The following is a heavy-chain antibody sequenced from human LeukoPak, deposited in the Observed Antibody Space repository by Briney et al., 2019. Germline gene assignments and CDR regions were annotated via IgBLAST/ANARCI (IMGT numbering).Heavy chain of an antibody. CDR3: ARGGAARLHFQN. V-gene: IGHV4-59*01. CDR2: IYNSGTT. J-gene: IGHJ1*01. CDR1: GASISPSY. D-gene: IGHD6-6*01. Sequence: SETLSLTCSVSGASISPSYWSWLRQPPGRGLEWIGYIYNSGTTNYNPSLQSRVTISVDTSKNQFSLNLNSVTAADTAVYYCARGGAARLHFQNWGQGTLVTVSS.